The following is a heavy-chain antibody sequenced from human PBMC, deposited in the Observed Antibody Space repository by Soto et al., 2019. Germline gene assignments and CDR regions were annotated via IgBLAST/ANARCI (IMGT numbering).Heavy chain of an antibody. V-gene: IGHV3-23*01. CDR2: ISGGTT. Sequence: GGSLRLSCAASGFTFSSYAMSWVRQAPGKGLEWVSGISGGTTYYADSVKGRFTISRDNSKNTLYLQMTSLRAEDTAVYYCAKDPLNSYGLDYFDYWGQGTLVTVSS. J-gene: IGHJ4*02. CDR3: AKDPLNSYGLDYFDY. D-gene: IGHD5-18*01. CDR1: GFTFSSYA.